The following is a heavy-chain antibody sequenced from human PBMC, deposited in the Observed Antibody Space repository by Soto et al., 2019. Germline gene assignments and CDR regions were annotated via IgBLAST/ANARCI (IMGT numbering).Heavy chain of an antibody. J-gene: IGHJ5*02. CDR1: GDSINNIGYN. CDR3: AREEAVRLERRFDP. Sequence: SETLSLPCTVSGDSINNIGYNWNWVRQHPGKGLEWIGLISYTGSTYYNPSRKSRLSISEDTSKYHFSMKLNSVTAADTAVYYCAREEAVRLERRFDPWGQGILVTVSS. D-gene: IGHD6-6*01. V-gene: IGHV4-31*03. CDR2: ISYTGST.